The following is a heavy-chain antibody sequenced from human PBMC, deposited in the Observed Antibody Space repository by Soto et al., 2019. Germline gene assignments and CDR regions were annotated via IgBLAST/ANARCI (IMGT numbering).Heavy chain of an antibody. D-gene: IGHD2-8*01. CDR2: INPNSGGT. CDR3: ASTKGGSYYYYGMDV. V-gene: IGHV1-2*02. Sequence: QVQLVQSGAEVKKPGASVKVSCKASGYTFTGYYMHWVRQAPGQGLEWMGWINPNSGGTNYAQKFQGRVTMTRDTSISTAYMELSRLRSDDTAVYYCASTKGGSYYYYGMDVWDQGTTVTVSS. CDR1: GYTFTGYY. J-gene: IGHJ6*02.